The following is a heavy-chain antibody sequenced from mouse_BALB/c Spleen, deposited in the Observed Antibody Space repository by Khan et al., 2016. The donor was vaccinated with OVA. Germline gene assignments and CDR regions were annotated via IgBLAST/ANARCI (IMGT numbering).Heavy chain of an antibody. D-gene: IGHD2-12*01. CDR2: INTHSGVP. Sequence: QIQLVQSRPELKKPGETVRISCKASGYTFTTAGIQWVQKMPGKGLKWIGWINTHSGVPKYAEDFKGRFAFSLEISVNTAYLQITNLKNEDTATYLWARGGAAYYRNDGGAMEYWGQGTSVTVSS. CDR3: ARGGAAYYRNDGGAMEY. CDR1: GYTFTTAG. J-gene: IGHJ4*01. V-gene: IGHV9-4*02.